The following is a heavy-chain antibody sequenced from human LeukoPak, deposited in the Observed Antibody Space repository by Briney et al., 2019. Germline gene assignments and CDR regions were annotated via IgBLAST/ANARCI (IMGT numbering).Heavy chain of an antibody. CDR1: GYTFTAYY. Sequence: GASVKVSCKASGYTFTAYYMHWVRQAPGQGLEWVGWINPNSGGANYAQKFQGRVTMTRDTSISTAYMELSRLKSDDTAVYYCASSITFGGVTLGDYWGQGTLVTVSS. CDR3: ASSITFGGVTLGDY. V-gene: IGHV1-2*02. D-gene: IGHD3-16*01. J-gene: IGHJ4*02. CDR2: INPNSGGA.